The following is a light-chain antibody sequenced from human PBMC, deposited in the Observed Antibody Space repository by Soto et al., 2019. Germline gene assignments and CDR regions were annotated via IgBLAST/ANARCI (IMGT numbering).Light chain of an antibody. Sequence: QSALTQPASVSGSPGQSITISCTGTSSDVGGYNYVSWYQQHPGKAPKVMIYEVTPRPSGVSNRFSGSTSVNTASLTISVLQADDEADYYCSSFASRDTRVFGGGTKLTVL. V-gene: IGLV2-14*01. CDR2: EVT. CDR3: SSFASRDTRV. CDR1: SSDVGGYNY. J-gene: IGLJ3*02.